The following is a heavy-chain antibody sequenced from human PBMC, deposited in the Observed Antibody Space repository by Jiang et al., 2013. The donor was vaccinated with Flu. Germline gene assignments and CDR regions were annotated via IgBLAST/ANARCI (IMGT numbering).Heavy chain of an antibody. D-gene: IGHD4-17*01. Sequence: KPSQTLSLTCSVSGDSISSGVFYWTWIRQPPGKGLEWIGYISQSGRTYYNPSLKSRVTMSLDTSNNQFSLKVTSVIAADTAVYFCARVRGSGDYPIDFWGQGTLVSVSS. CDR1: GDSISSGVFY. J-gene: IGHJ4*02. CDR3: ARVRGSGDYPIDF. CDR2: ISQSGRT. V-gene: IGHV4-30-4*08.